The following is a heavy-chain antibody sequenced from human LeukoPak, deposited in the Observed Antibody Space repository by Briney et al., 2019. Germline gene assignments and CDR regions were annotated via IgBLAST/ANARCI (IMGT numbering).Heavy chain of an antibody. V-gene: IGHV3-23*01. CDR1: GITLSNYG. Sequence: GGSLRLSCAVSGITLSNYGMSWIRQAPAQGLELVAGISGSGGSTNYADSVKGRFTISRDKPKNTLFLQMNSLRAEDTAVYFCAKRGVVIRVILVGFHKEAYYFDSWGQGALVTVSS. J-gene: IGHJ4*02. CDR2: ISGSGGST. D-gene: IGHD3-22*01. CDR3: AKRGVVIRVILVGFHKEAYYFDS.